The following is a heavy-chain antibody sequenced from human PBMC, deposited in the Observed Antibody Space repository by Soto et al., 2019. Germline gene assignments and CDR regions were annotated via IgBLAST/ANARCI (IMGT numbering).Heavy chain of an antibody. Sequence: SETLSLTCTVSGGSISSYYWSWIRQPPGKGLEWIGYIYYSGSTNYNPSLKSRVTISVDTSKNQFSLKLSSVTAADTAVYYCARGHYDILTGYSNWFDPWGQGTLVTVSS. J-gene: IGHJ5*02. V-gene: IGHV4-59*01. CDR2: IYYSGST. D-gene: IGHD3-9*01. CDR1: GGSISSYY. CDR3: ARGHYDILTGYSNWFDP.